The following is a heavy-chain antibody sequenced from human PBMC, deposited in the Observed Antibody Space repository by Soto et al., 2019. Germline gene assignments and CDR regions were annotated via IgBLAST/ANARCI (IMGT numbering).Heavy chain of an antibody. Sequence: EVPLLESGGGLVQPGGSLRLSCAASGFSFTSYAMTWVRQAPGKGLEWVSSITGSGDTIYYADSVKGRFTISRDNSKNTLYLQMDSLRGEDTAIYYCAKDKASGGYWGQETLVTVSS. J-gene: IGHJ4*02. CDR1: GFSFTSYA. V-gene: IGHV3-23*01. D-gene: IGHD2-15*01. CDR2: ITGSGDTI. CDR3: AKDKASGGY.